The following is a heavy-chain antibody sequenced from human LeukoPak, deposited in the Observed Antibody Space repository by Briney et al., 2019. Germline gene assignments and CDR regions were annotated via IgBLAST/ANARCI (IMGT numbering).Heavy chain of an antibody. CDR2: ISYDGSNE. Sequence: GGSLRLSCVASGFTFSSYGMHWVRQAPGKGLEWVASISYDGSNEYYADSVKGRFTISRDNSKNTLYLQMNSLRAEDTAVYYCARSGVPVVCDYWGQGTLVTVSS. V-gene: IGHV3-30*19. D-gene: IGHD3-10*01. J-gene: IGHJ4*02. CDR3: ARSGVPVVCDY. CDR1: GFTFSSYG.